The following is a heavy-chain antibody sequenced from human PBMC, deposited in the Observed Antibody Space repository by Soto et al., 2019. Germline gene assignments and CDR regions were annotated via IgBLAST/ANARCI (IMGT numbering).Heavy chain of an antibody. Sequence: QVQLVQSGAEVKKPGSSVKVSCKASGGTFSDFTMNWVRQAPGHGLEWMGRIIPIVDTPTYAQKFQGRVTITADKSTSTGYMELSSLTSEDKAVYYCAGFVTRGVDVWGQGTTVTVSS. CDR1: GGTFSDFT. CDR2: IIPIVDTP. J-gene: IGHJ6*02. D-gene: IGHD3-16*02. CDR3: AGFVTRGVDV. V-gene: IGHV1-69*08.